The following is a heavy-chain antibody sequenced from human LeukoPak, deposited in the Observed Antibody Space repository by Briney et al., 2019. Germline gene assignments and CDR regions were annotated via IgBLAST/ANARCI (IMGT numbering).Heavy chain of an antibody. D-gene: IGHD2-21*01. CDR3: ARSLNRNSVGGSYYYGMDV. Sequence: ASVKVSCKASGYTFTSYYMHWVRQAPGQGLEWMGIINPSGGSTSYAQKFQGRVTMTRGTSTSTVYMELSSLRSEDTAVYYCARSLNRNSVGGSYYYGMDVWGQGTTVTVSS. J-gene: IGHJ6*02. V-gene: IGHV1-46*01. CDR1: GYTFTSYY. CDR2: INPSGGST.